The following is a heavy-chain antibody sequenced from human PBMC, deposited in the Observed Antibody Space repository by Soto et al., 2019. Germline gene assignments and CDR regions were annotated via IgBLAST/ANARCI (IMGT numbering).Heavy chain of an antibody. V-gene: IGHV4-34*01. CDR3: ARGRGYYDSSGYPPFYYYYGMDV. CDR1: GGSFSGYY. J-gene: IGHJ6*02. D-gene: IGHD3-22*01. Sequence: QVQLQQWGAGLLKPSETLSLTCAVYGGSFSGYYWSWIRQPPGKGLEWIGEINHSGSTNYNPSLKSRVTISVDTSKNQFSLKLSSVTAEDTDVYYCARGRGYYDSSGYPPFYYYYGMDVWGQGTTVTVSS. CDR2: INHSGST.